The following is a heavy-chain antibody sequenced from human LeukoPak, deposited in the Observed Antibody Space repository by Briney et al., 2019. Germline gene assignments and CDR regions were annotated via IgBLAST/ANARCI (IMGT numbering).Heavy chain of an antibody. CDR2: IYYSGNT. V-gene: IGHV4-39*07. CDR3: ARASYSYDINGWVPFDY. D-gene: IGHD3-22*01. Sequence: SETLSLTCTVSGGSINSNSYYWGCIRQPPGKGLEWIGSIYYSGNTYYNPSLKSRVTISVDTSKNQFSLKLSSVTATDTAVYYCARASYSYDINGWVPFDYWGQGTLVTVSS. J-gene: IGHJ4*02. CDR1: GGSINSNSYY.